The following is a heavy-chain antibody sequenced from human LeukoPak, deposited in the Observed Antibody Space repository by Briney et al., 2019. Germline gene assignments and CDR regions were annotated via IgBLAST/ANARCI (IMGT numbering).Heavy chain of an antibody. CDR2: ISSSSSYI. J-gene: IGHJ4*02. Sequence: GGSLRLSCAASGFTFSSYSMNWVRQAPGKGLEWVSSISSSSSYIYYADSVKGRFTISRDNAKNSLYLQMNSLRAEDTAVYYCARDSDPHLYYDSSGYPYWGQGTLVTVSS. CDR1: GFTFSSYS. D-gene: IGHD3-22*01. CDR3: ARDSDPHLYYDSSGYPY. V-gene: IGHV3-21*01.